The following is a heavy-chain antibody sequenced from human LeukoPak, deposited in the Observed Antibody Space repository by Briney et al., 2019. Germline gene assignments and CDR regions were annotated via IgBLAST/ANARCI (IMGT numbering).Heavy chain of an antibody. D-gene: IGHD1-7*01. CDR1: GYTFTIYG. V-gene: IGHV1-2*06. Sequence: GASVTVSCTASGYTFTIYGISWVRQAPGQGLECMGRINPNSGGTKYTQKFQGRVTMTRDTSISTAYMELSSLSSDDTALYYCVRETGSTTEYFDYWGRGTLVTVTS. CDR3: VRETGSTTEYFDY. J-gene: IGHJ4*02. CDR2: INPNSGGT.